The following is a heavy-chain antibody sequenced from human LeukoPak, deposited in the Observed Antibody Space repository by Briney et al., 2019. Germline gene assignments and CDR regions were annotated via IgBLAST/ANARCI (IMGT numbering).Heavy chain of an antibody. CDR1: GGSISSYY. D-gene: IGHD2/OR15-2a*01. CDR2: IYYSGST. Sequence: PSETLSLTCTVPGGSISSYYWSWIRQPPGKGLEWIGYIYYSGSTNYNPSLKSRVTISVDTSKNQFSLKLSSVTAADTAVYYCARGFRTGQENYDYWGQGTLVTVSS. CDR3: ARGFRTGQENYDY. V-gene: IGHV4-59*01. J-gene: IGHJ4*02.